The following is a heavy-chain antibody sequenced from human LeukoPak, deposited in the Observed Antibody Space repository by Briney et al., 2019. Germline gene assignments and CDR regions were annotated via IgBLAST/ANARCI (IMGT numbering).Heavy chain of an antibody. CDR2: INPNSGGT. CDR3: ARTAYCSSTSCSLHY. CDR1: GYTFTGYY. D-gene: IGHD2-2*01. J-gene: IGHJ4*02. V-gene: IGHV1-2*02. Sequence: EASVKVSCKASGYTFTGYYMHWVRQAPGQGLEWMGWINPNSGGTNYAQKFQGRVTMTRDTSISTAYMELSRLRSDDTAVYYCARTAYCSSTSCSLHYWGQGTLVTVSS.